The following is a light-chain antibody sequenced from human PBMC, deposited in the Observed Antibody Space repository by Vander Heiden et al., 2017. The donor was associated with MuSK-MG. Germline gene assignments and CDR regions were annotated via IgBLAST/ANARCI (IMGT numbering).Light chain of an antibody. CDR2: KDS. V-gene: IGLV3-25*03. CDR1: ALPKQY. CDR3: QSADSSGNA. J-gene: IGLJ2*01. Sequence: SYELTQPPSVSVSPGQTARITCSGDALPKQYVYWYQQKPGQAPVLVIYKDSERPSGIPERFSGSSSGTTVTLTISGVQAEDDADYYCQSADSSGNAFGGGTKLTVL.